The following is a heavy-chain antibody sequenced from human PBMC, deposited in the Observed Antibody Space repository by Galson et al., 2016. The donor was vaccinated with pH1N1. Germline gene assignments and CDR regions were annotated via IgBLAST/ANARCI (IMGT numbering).Heavy chain of an antibody. J-gene: IGHJ4*02. Sequence: SLRLSCAASGFNFSNYWMRWVRQAPGKGLQWVANINQDGDKKYYVGSVEGRFTISRDNAKNSLYLQMNNLRDEDTAMYFCARRYFDYWGQGALVTVSS. CDR2: INQDGDKK. CDR1: GFNFSNYW. CDR3: ARRYFDY. D-gene: IGHD3-9*01. V-gene: IGHV3-7*01.